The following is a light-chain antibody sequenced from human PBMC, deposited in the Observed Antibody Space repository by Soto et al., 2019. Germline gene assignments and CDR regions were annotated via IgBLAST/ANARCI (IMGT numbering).Light chain of an antibody. J-gene: IGLJ1*01. Sequence: QSVLTQPPSVSGAPGQTVPISCTGSSSNIGAGYDVHWYQQLPGTAPKLLIYGNSNRPSGVPDRFSGSKSGTSASLAITGLQAEDEADYYCQSYPSSLRGYVFGTGTKVTVL. CDR3: QSYPSSLRGYV. CDR2: GNS. V-gene: IGLV1-40*01. CDR1: SSNIGAGYD.